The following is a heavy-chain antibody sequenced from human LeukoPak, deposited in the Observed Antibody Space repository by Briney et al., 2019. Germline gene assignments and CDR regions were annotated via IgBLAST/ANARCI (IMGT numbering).Heavy chain of an antibody. Sequence: SVKVSCKASGGTFSSYTISWVRQAPGQGLEWMGRIIPTLGIANYAQKFQGRVTITADKSTSTAYMELSSLRSEDTAVYYCASSLGEHCSSTSCYGGYVDYWGQGTLVTVSS. D-gene: IGHD2-2*01. CDR3: ASSLGEHCSSTSCYGGYVDY. CDR1: GGTFSSYT. CDR2: IIPTLGIA. J-gene: IGHJ4*02. V-gene: IGHV1-69*02.